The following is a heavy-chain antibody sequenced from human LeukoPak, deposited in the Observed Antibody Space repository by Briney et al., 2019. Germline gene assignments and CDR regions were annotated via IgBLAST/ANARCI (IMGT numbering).Heavy chain of an antibody. Sequence: ASVKVSCKASGYTFTSYYMHWVRQAPGQGLEWMGIINPSGGSTSYAQKFQGRVTMTRDTSTSTVYMELSSLRSEDTAVYYCARENYYDSSGYRIFDYWGQGTLVTVSS. J-gene: IGHJ4*02. CDR2: INPSGGST. CDR1: GYTFTSYY. CDR3: ARENYYDSSGYRIFDY. D-gene: IGHD3-22*01. V-gene: IGHV1-46*01.